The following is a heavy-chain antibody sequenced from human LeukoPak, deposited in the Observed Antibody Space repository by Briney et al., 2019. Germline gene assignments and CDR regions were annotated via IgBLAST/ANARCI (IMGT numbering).Heavy chain of an antibody. CDR2: INAYNGNT. CDR1: GYTFTSYG. V-gene: IGHV1-18*04. CDR3: ARAPRSSSWANWFDP. D-gene: IGHD6-13*01. Sequence: GASVKDSCQASGYTFTSYGINWVRQAPGQGLEWMGWINAYNGNTNYAQKLQGRVNMTTDTSTSTAYMELRRLRSDETAVYYCARAPRSSSWANWFDPWGQGTLVTVSS. J-gene: IGHJ5*02.